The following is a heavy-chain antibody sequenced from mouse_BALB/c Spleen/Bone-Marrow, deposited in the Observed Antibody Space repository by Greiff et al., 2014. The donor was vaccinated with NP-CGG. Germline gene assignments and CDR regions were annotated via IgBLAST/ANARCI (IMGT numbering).Heavy chain of an antibody. CDR2: IDPADGNT. CDR1: GFDIKDTY. V-gene: IGHV14-3*02. D-gene: IGHD3-3*01. J-gene: IGHJ3*01. CDR3: ARRDLFAY. Sequence: VQLKESGAELVKPGASVKLSCTASGFDIKDTYMHWVKQRPEQGLEWIGRIDPADGNTKYDPKFQGKATITADTSSNTAYLQPDSLTSEYTAVYYCARRDLFAYWGQGTLVTVSA.